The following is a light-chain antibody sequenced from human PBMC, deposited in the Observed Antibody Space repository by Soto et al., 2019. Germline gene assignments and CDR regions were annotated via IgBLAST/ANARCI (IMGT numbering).Light chain of an antibody. CDR2: AAS. J-gene: IGKJ5*01. CDR1: QSISSY. V-gene: IGKV1-39*01. CDR3: QQSYSTPGIT. Sequence: DIQMTQSPSSLSASVGDRVTITCRASQSISSYLNWYQQKPGKAPKLLIYAASSLQSGVPSRFSGSGSGTDFTLTINSLQPEDFATYYCQQSYSTPGITFGQGTRLEIK.